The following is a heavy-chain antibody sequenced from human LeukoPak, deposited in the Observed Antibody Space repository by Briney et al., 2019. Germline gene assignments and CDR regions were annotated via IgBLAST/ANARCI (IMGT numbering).Heavy chain of an antibody. CDR1: GYTLTELS. CDR2: FDPEDGET. V-gene: IGHV1-24*01. Sequence: ASVKVSCKVSGYTLTELSMHWVRQAPGKGLEWMGGFDPEDGETIYAQKFQGRVTMTEDTSTDTAYMELSGLRSEDTAVYYCATDRGYSYGYYYYYGMDVWGQGTTVTVSS. D-gene: IGHD5-18*01. CDR3: ATDRGYSYGYYYYYGMDV. J-gene: IGHJ6*02.